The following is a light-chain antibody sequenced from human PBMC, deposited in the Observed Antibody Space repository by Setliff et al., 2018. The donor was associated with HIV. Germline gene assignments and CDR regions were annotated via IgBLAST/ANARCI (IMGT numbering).Light chain of an antibody. CDR3: SSYTSSRPGV. Sequence: QSALTQPASVSGSPGQSITIPCTGTSSDVGGYNYVSWYQQHPGKAPKLMIHEVSNRPSGVSNRFSGSKSGNTASLTISGLQAQDEADYYCSSYTSSRPGVFGTGTKVTVL. CDR2: EVS. V-gene: IGLV2-14*01. CDR1: SSDVGGYNY. J-gene: IGLJ1*01.